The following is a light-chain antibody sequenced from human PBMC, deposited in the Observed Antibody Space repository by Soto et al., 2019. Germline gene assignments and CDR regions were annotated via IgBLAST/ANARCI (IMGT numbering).Light chain of an antibody. Sequence: EIVLTQSPATLSLSPGERATLSCRASQSVNSYLAWFQQKPGQPPKLLIYEASNRAVGVPARFSGSGSGTDFTLTISSLEPDDFAVYYGQQRTNWPPFSFGQGTKLEIK. CDR2: EAS. CDR1: QSVNSY. CDR3: QQRTNWPPFS. V-gene: IGKV3-11*01. J-gene: IGKJ2*03.